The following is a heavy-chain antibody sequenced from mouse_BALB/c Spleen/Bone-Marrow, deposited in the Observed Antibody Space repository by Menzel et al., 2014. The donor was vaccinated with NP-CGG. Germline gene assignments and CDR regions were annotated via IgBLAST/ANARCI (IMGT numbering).Heavy chain of an antibody. D-gene: IGHD1-1*01. CDR3: AREGRGYYGSSGAAMDY. J-gene: IGHJ4*01. CDR1: GFSLTSYG. V-gene: IGHV2-9*02. CDR2: IWAGGST. Sequence: VQLVESGPGLVAPSQSLSVSCTVSGFSLTSYGLHWVRQPPGQGLEWLGAIWAGGSTDYNSALMSRLAISKDNSKSQVFLKMDSLQTDDTAMYYCAREGRGYYGSSGAAMDYWGQGTKVTVSS.